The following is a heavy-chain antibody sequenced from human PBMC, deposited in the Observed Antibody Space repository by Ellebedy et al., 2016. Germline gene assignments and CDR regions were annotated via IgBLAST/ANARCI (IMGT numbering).Heavy chain of an antibody. CDR3: AREQQLVPLRYYYYYGMDV. Sequence: GESLKISXAASGFTFSSYAMSWVRQAPGKGLEWVSSISSSSSYIYYADSVKGRFTISRDNAKNSLYLQMNSLRAEDTAVYYCAREQQLVPLRYYYYYGMDVWGQGTTVTVSS. V-gene: IGHV3-21*01. D-gene: IGHD6-13*01. J-gene: IGHJ6*02. CDR1: GFTFSSYA. CDR2: ISSSSSYI.